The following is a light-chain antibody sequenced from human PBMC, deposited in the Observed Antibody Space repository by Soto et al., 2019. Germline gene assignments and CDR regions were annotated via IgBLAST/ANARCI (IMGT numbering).Light chain of an antibody. J-gene: IGKJ4*01. CDR1: QSISSF. Sequence: DIQMTQSPSSLSASVGDRVTITCRASQSISSFVNWYQQKPGKAPNLLIYAASRLQSGVPSRFSGSGAGTDFTLTISSLQPEDFATYYCQQSYNPLRTFGGGTKVEVK. V-gene: IGKV1-39*01. CDR2: AAS. CDR3: QQSYNPLRT.